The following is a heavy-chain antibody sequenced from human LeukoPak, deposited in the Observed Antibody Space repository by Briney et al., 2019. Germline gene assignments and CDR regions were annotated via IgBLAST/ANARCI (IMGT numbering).Heavy chain of an antibody. CDR1: GFTFSSYA. J-gene: IGHJ4*02. V-gene: IGHV3-23*01. CDR3: ARADGSHYGLKDY. Sequence: GGSLRLSCAASGFTFSSYAMSWVRQAPGKGLEWVSGISDSGDSTYHADSVKGRFTISRDNSKNTLYLQMNSLRAEDTGLYYCARADGSHYGLKDYWGQGTLVTVSS. D-gene: IGHD1-26*01. CDR2: ISDSGDST.